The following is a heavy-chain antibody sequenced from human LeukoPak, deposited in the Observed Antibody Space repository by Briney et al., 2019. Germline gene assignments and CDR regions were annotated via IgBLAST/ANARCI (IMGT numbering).Heavy chain of an antibody. Sequence: GGSLRLSCAASGFTFGNHWMHWVRQAPGKGLMWVSRINRGGSRTDYADSVKGRFTISRDDAKNMLYLQLNSLRAEDTAVYFCARGGSDTAMAHDYWGQGTLVTVSS. J-gene: IGHJ4*02. D-gene: IGHD5-18*01. CDR2: INRGGSRT. CDR1: GFTFGNHW. V-gene: IGHV3-74*01. CDR3: ARGGSDTAMAHDY.